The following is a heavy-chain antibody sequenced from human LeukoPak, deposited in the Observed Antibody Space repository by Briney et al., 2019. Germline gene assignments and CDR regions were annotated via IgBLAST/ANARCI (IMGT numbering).Heavy chain of an antibody. J-gene: IGHJ4*02. CDR3: ARSRGDSGSYFDY. D-gene: IGHD1-26*01. Sequence: GRSLRLSCAASGFTFSSYGMHWVRQAPGKGLEWVAVISYDGSNKYYADSVKGRFTISRDNSKNTLYLQMNSLRAEDTAVYYCARSRGDSGSYFDYWGQGTLVTVSS. V-gene: IGHV3-30*03. CDR1: GFTFSSYG. CDR2: ISYDGSNK.